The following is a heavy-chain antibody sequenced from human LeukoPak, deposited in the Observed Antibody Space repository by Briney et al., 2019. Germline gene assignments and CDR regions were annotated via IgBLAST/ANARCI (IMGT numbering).Heavy chain of an antibody. CDR2: INHSGST. D-gene: IGHD6-13*01. CDR3: ARGKYSSSWYRRVWFDP. CDR1: GGSFSGYY. J-gene: IGHJ5*02. Sequence: WGTLSLTCAVYGGSFSGYYWSWIRQPPGKGLEWVGEINHSGSTNYNPSLKRRVTISVDTSKNQFSLKLSSVTAADTAVYYCARGKYSSSWYRRVWFDPWGQGTLVTVSS. V-gene: IGHV4-34*01.